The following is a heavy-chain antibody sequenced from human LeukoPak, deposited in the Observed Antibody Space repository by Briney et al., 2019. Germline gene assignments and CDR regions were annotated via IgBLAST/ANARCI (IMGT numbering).Heavy chain of an antibody. V-gene: IGHV3-30*18. Sequence: PGRSLRLSCAASGFTFSSHGMHWVRQAPGKGLEWVAVISYDGSNKYYADSVKGRFTISRDNSKNTLYLQMNSLRAEDTAVYYCAKVRRGYSYDIDYWGQGTLVTVSS. CDR2: ISYDGSNK. J-gene: IGHJ4*02. D-gene: IGHD5-18*01. CDR1: GFTFSSHG. CDR3: AKVRRGYSYDIDY.